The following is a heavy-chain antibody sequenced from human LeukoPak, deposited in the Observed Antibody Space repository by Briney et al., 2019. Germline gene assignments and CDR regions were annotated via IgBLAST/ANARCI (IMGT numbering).Heavy chain of an antibody. CDR1: GGSISKFF. CDR3: ARSRGYGSGTYYPDSFDH. D-gene: IGHD3-10*01. J-gene: IGHJ4*02. Sequence: PSDPLSLTCTVSGGSISKFFWSGIRQPPGKGRESIGYIYSTGSPSYSPSLQNRVTISLDTSKHQLSLNLTSVTTADTAVYYCARSRGYGSGTYYPDSFDHWGQGTLVTVSS. CDR2: IYSTGSP. V-gene: IGHV4-59*07.